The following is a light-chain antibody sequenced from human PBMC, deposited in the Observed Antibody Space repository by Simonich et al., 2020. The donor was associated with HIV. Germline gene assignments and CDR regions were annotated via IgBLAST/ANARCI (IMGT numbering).Light chain of an antibody. CDR3: QQYNNWPYT. J-gene: IGKJ2*01. Sequence: DIVMTQSPDSLAVSLGERATINCKSSQSVLYSSNNKNYLPWYQQKPGQPPKLLIYWASTRESGVPDRFSGSGSGTEFTLTINSLQSEDFVVYYCQQYNNWPYTFGQGTKLEIK. CDR1: QSVLYSSNNKNY. V-gene: IGKV4-1*01. CDR2: WAS.